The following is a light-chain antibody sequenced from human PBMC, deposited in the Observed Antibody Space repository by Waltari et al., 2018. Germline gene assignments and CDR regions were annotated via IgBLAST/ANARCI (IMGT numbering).Light chain of an antibody. CDR1: QSHLHRNGNNY. V-gene: IGKV2-28*01. J-gene: IGKJ1*01. CDR2: FGS. CDR3: MQSLQSRWT. Sequence: DIVGTHSPLPLPVPTGERDSLPCRSSQSHLHRNGNNYLDWYPQKPRHSPQPLIYFGSNRASRGPDRFSGSGSCTDFTLIISRVEAEDVGVYYYMQSLQSRWTFGPGTKVEIK.